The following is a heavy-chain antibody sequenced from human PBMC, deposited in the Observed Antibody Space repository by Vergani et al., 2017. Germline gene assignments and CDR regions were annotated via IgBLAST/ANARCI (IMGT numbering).Heavy chain of an antibody. CDR1: GGTFSSYT. Sequence: QVQLVQSGAEVKKPGSSVKVSCKASGGTFSSYTVTWVRQAPGQGLEWMGRIITILGIPNYAQKLQGRVPITADKSTNTAYMELSSLRSEDTAVYYCARDRGTRTYGLDVWGQGTTVTVSS. CDR2: IITILGIP. CDR3: ARDRGTRTYGLDV. J-gene: IGHJ6*02. D-gene: IGHD3-16*01. V-gene: IGHV1-69*08.